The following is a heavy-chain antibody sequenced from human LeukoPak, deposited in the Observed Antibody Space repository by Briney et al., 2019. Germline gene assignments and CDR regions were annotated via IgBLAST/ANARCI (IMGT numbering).Heavy chain of an antibody. D-gene: IGHD2-15*01. V-gene: IGHV3-7*01. CDR3: ARLYCSGSSCYHIDY. CDR1: GFTFSSYW. J-gene: IGHJ4*02. Sequence: GWSLRLSCAASGFTFSSYWMSWVRQAPGKGLEWVANIKKDGSEKYYVDSVKGRFTISRDNAKKSLYLQMNSLRAEDTAVYYCARLYCSGSSCYHIDYWGQGTLVTVSS. CDR2: IKKDGSEK.